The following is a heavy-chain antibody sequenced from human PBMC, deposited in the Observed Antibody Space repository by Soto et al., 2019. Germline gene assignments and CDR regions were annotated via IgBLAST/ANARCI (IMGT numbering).Heavy chain of an antibody. CDR3: ARDQDYGDYYYYYMDV. D-gene: IGHD4-17*01. CDR2: IIPILGIA. J-gene: IGHJ6*03. Sequence: QVQLVQSGAEVKKPGSSVKVSCKASGGTFSSYTISWVRQAPGQGLEWMGRIIPILGIANYAQKFQGRVTITADKSTSTAYMELSSLRSEDTAVYYCARDQDYGDYYYYYMDVWDKGTTVTVSS. V-gene: IGHV1-69*08. CDR1: GGTFSSYT.